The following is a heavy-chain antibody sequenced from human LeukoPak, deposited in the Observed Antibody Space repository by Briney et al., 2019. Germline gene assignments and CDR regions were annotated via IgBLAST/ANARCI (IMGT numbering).Heavy chain of an antibody. CDR2: ISGSGGSA. D-gene: IGHD2-21*01. Sequence: GGSLRLSCAASGFTFSSYAMSWVRQAPGKGLEWVPAISGSGGSAYYADSVKGRFTISRDNSKNTLYLQMNSLRAEDTAVYYCAKLIDFNWFDPWGQGTLVTVSS. V-gene: IGHV3-23*01. CDR1: GFTFSSYA. CDR3: AKLIDFNWFDP. J-gene: IGHJ5*02.